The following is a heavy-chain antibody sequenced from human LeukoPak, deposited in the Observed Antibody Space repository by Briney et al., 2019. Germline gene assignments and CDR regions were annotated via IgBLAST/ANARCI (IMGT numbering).Heavy chain of an antibody. CDR3: ARYYYDSSGYQIDY. CDR1: GGSVSSGSYY. V-gene: IGHV4-61*01. Sequence: RSSETLSLTCTVSGGSVSSGSYYWSWIRQPPGKGLEWIGYIYYSGSTNYNPSLKSRVTISVDTSKNQFSLKLSSVTAADTAVYYCARYYYDSSGYQIDYWGQGTLVTVSS. J-gene: IGHJ4*02. CDR2: IYYSGST. D-gene: IGHD3-22*01.